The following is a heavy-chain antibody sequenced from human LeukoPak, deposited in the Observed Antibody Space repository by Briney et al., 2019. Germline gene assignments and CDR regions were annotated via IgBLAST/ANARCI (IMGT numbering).Heavy chain of an antibody. CDR2: INPNSGGT. D-gene: IGHD3-9*01. CDR3: ARGLTKYDILTGYYYYYYMDV. V-gene: IGHV1-2*02. J-gene: IGHJ6*03. CDR1: GYTFTGYY. Sequence: ASVKVSCKASGYTFTGYYMHWVRQAPGQGLEWMGWINPNSGGTNYAQKFQGRVTMTRDTSISTAYMELSSLRSEDTAVYYCARGLTKYDILTGYYYYYYMDVWGKGTTVTISS.